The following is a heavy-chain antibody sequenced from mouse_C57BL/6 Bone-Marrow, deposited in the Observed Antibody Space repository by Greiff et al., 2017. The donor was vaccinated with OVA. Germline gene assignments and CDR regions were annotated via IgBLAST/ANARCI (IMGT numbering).Heavy chain of an antibody. D-gene: IGHD2-4*01. CDR2: SGEGGGCA. V-gene: IGHV1-4*01. J-gene: IGHJ3*01. CDR1: GYTFTSYT. Sequence: QVQLQQSGAELARPGASVKMSCKASGYTFTSYTMHWVRQRRGVGVEWIGCSGEGGGCAKCNQKFKDKATLTADKSSSTAYMQLSSLTSEDSAVYYCARPPIYYDYDGGFAYWGQGTLVTVSA. CDR3: ARPPIYYDYDGGFAY.